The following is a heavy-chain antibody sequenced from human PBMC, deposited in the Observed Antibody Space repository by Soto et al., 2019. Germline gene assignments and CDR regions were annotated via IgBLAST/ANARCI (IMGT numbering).Heavy chain of an antibody. CDR1: GGSFIGYY. CDR3: ARGIAAAGSWFDP. V-gene: IGHV4-34*01. J-gene: IGHJ5*02. CDR2: INHSGST. D-gene: IGHD6-13*01. Sequence: SETLSLTCAVYGGSFIGYYWSWIRQPPGKGLEWIGEINHSGSTNHNPSLKSRVTISVDTSKNQFSLKLSSVTAADTAVYYCARGIAAAGSWFDPWGQGTLVTVSS.